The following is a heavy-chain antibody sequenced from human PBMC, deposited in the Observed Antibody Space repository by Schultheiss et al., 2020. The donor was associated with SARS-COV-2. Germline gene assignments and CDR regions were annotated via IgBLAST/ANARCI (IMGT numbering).Heavy chain of an antibody. D-gene: IGHD6-19*01. J-gene: IGHJ6*02. CDR3: ARESRQWAYGMDV. V-gene: IGHV4-4*07. CDR1: GGSISSYY. Sequence: SETLSLTCTVSGGSISSYYWSWIRQPAGKGLEWIGRIYTSGSTNYNPSLKSRLSISVDTSKNQFSLKLSSVTAADTAVYYCARESRQWAYGMDVWGQGTTVTVSS. CDR2: IYTSGST.